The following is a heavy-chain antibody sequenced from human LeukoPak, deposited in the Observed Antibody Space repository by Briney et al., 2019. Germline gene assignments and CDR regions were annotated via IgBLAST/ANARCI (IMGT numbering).Heavy chain of an antibody. V-gene: IGHV3-11*01. J-gene: IGHJ4*02. D-gene: IGHD6-13*01. CDR1: GFTFSDYY. CDR3: AKMGAADRPGYFDY. CDR2: ISSSGSTT. Sequence: GGSLRLSCAASGFTFSDYYMSWIRQAPGKGLEWVSYISSSGSTTYYADSVKGRFTISRDNSKNTLYLQMNSLRAEDTAVYYCAKMGAADRPGYFDYWGQGTLVTVSS.